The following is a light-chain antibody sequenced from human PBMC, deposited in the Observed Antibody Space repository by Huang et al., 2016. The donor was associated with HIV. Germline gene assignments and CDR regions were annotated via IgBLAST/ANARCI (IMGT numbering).Light chain of an antibody. Sequence: DIVMIQSPDSLAVSPGERATINCKSSQTVLYSLNNKNYLAWFQQKPGRPPKLLIYWATTRESGVPDRFSGSGTETEFTLTINNLQAEDVAVYFCLQYYSVPQTFGHGTKVEIK. J-gene: IGKJ1*01. CDR3: LQYYSVPQT. CDR1: QTVLYSLNNKNY. CDR2: WAT. V-gene: IGKV4-1*01.